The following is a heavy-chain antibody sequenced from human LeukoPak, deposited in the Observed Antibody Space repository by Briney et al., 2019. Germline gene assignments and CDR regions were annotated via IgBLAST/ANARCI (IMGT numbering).Heavy chain of an antibody. Sequence: GGSLRLSCAASGFTFSSYAMSWVRQAPGKGLEWVSAISGSGGNTYYADSVKGRFTISRDNSKNTLYLQMNSLRAEDTAVYYCAKANDYGDYREYFQHWGQGTLVTVSS. CDR3: AKANDYGDYREYFQH. CDR1: GFTFSSYA. CDR2: ISGSGGNT. J-gene: IGHJ1*01. D-gene: IGHD4-17*01. V-gene: IGHV3-23*01.